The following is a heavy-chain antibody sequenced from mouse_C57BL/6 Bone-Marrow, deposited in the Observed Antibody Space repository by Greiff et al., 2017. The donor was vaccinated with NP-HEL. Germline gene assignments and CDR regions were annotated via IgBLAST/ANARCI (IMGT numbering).Heavy chain of an antibody. J-gene: IGHJ4*01. V-gene: IGHV1-53*01. CDR3: ARGLPRFYYAMDY. CDR1: GYTFTSYW. D-gene: IGHD2-4*01. CDR2: INPSNGGT. Sequence: VQLQQPGTELVKPGASVKLSCKASGYTFTSYWMHWVKQRPGQGLEWIGNINPSNGGTKYNEKFKCKATLTVDKSSSTAYMQLSSLTSEDSAVYYCARGLPRFYYAMDYWGQGTSVTVSS.